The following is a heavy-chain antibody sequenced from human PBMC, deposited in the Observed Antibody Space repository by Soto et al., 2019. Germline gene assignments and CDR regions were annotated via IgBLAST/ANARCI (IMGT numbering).Heavy chain of an antibody. CDR3: ARGEIMTTVTVALDY. CDR2: IYYSGST. CDR1: GGSISSGDYY. Sequence: QVQLQESGPGLVKPSQTLSLTCTVSGGSISSGDYYWSWIRQPPGKGLEWIGYIYYSGSTYYNPSLKSRVTISVHTSKNQFSLKLSSVTAADTAVYYCARGEIMTTVTVALDYWGQGTLVTVSS. D-gene: IGHD4-17*01. V-gene: IGHV4-30-4*01. J-gene: IGHJ4*02.